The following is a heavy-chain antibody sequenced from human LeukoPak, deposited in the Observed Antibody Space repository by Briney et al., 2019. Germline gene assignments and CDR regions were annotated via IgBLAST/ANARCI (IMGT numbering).Heavy chain of an antibody. V-gene: IGHV3-74*03. D-gene: IGHD6-13*01. CDR1: GFNFSAYW. CDR3: ARGTAVTAGIDY. Sequence: GGSLRLSCAVSGFNFSAYWIHWVRQAPGKGPVWVSLINSDGSATTYGDSAKGRFTVSRYNDKKTVFLEMNSLKVEERAVYYCARGTAVTAGIDYWGQGTLVTVSS. J-gene: IGHJ4*02. CDR2: INSDGSAT.